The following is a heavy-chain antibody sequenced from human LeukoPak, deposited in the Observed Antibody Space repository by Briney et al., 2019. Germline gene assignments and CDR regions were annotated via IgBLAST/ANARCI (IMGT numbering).Heavy chain of an antibody. CDR1: GFTFSSYW. V-gene: IGHV3-7*01. J-gene: IGHJ4*02. CDR2: IKQDGSEK. CDR3: ARDSETSFDY. Sequence: GGSLRLSCEASGFTFSSYWMSWVRQAPGKGLEWVANIKQDGSEKYYVDSVKGRFTISRDNAKNSLYLQMNSLRAEDTAVYYCARDSETSFDYWGQGTLVTVSS.